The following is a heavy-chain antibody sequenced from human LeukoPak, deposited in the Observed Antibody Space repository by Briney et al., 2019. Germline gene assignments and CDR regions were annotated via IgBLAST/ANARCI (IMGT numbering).Heavy chain of an antibody. D-gene: IGHD3-10*01. CDR1: GGSISSYY. J-gene: IGHJ4*02. CDR3: ARDNRGITMVRGVPHTIYYFDY. CDR2: IYTSGST. Sequence: SETLSLTCTVSGGSISSYYWSLIRQPAGKGLEWIGRIYTSGSTNYNPSLKSRVTMSVDTSKNQFSLKLSSVTAADTAVYYCARDNRGITMVRGVPHTIYYFDYWGQGTLVTVSS. V-gene: IGHV4-4*07.